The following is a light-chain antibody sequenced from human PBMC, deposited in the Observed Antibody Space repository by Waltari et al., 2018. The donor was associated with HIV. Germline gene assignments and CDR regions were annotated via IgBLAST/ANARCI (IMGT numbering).Light chain of an antibody. J-gene: IGLJ2*01. V-gene: IGLV1-44*01. CDR3: ASRDDKLRHWV. Sequence: QSVLTQPPSASKTPGQRVRLSCSGTNSNVGNNFVSWFQQVPGGAPKLVVYRNDRRPSGVPHRFSGAKSGSSASLAIRVLQYDAEGDYLCASRDDKLRHWVFGVGTKLTV. CDR2: RND. CDR1: NSNVGNNF.